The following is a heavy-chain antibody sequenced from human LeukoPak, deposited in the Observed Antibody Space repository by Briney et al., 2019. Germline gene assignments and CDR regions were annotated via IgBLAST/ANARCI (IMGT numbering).Heavy chain of an antibody. J-gene: IGHJ6*02. D-gene: IGHD6-13*01. CDR1: GVTFSDYY. CDR3: ARDPESAAGPDYYYFYGMDA. V-gene: IGHV3-11*01. CDR2: ISSRGRTI. Sequence: KSGGSLRLSCAASGVTFSDYYMSWIRQAPGKGLEGISYISSRGRTIYYPDSVKGRFTISRDNAKKSLYLQMNSLRAEDTAVYYCARDPESAAGPDYYYFYGMDAWGQGTTVTVSS.